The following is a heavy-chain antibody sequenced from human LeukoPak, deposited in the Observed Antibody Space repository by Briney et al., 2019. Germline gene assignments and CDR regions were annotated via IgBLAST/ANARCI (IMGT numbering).Heavy chain of an antibody. Sequence: GGSLRLSCAASGFTFSSYSMNWVRQAPGKGLEWVSSISSSSSYIYYADSVKGRFTISRDNAKNTLYLQMNSLRAEDTAVYYCTTDRYCSSTSCYSFDYWGQGTLVTVSS. V-gene: IGHV3-21*01. J-gene: IGHJ4*02. CDR1: GFTFSSYS. CDR2: ISSSSSYI. D-gene: IGHD2-2*01. CDR3: TTDRYCSSTSCYSFDY.